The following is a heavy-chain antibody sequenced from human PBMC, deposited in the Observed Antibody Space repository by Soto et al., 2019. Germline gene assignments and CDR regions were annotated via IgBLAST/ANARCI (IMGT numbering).Heavy chain of an antibody. CDR2: ISYDGSNK. D-gene: IGHD6-19*01. V-gene: IGHV3-30-3*01. CDR3: ARVGGTIAVAGHFDY. Sequence: GGSLRLSCAASGFTFSSYAMHWVRQAPGKGLEWVAVISYDGSNKYYADSVKGRFTISRDNSKNTLYLQMNSLRAEDTAVYYCARVGGTIAVAGHFDYWGQGT. J-gene: IGHJ4*02. CDR1: GFTFSSYA.